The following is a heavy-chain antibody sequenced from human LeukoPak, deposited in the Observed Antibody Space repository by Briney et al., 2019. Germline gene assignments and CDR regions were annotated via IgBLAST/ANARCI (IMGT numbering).Heavy chain of an antibody. V-gene: IGHV3-66*01. CDR1: GFTFSGFG. J-gene: IGHJ4*02. CDR3: ARDLNGTYGY. Sequence: GGSLRLSCAASGFTFSGFGMIWVRQAPGKGLEWVSVIYSGGRTYYADSVKGRFTISRDNSKNTLYLQMNSLRAEDTAVYYCARDLNGTYGYWGQGTLVTVSS. CDR2: IYSGGRT. D-gene: IGHD1-26*01.